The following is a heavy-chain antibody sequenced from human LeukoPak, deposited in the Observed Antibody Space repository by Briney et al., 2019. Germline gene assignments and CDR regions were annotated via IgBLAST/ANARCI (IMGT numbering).Heavy chain of an antibody. Sequence: PSETLSLTCTVSGGSISSYYWSWIRQPAGKGVEWIGRIYTSGSTNYNPSLKSRVTMSVDTSKSQFSLKLSSVTAADTAVYYCARTDTAMGSFDYWGQGTLVTVSS. CDR1: GGSISSYY. J-gene: IGHJ4*02. D-gene: IGHD5-18*01. CDR2: IYTSGST. V-gene: IGHV4-4*07. CDR3: ARTDTAMGSFDY.